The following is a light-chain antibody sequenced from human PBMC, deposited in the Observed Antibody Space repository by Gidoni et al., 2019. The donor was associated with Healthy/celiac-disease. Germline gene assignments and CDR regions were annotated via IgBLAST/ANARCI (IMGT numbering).Light chain of an antibody. Sequence: EIVLTQSPATLSLSPGERATLSCRASQSVSSYLAWYQPKPGQAPRLLIYDASNRATGIPARFSGSGSGTDFTLTISSLEPEDFAVYYCQQRSSMCSFXQGTKLEIK. V-gene: IGKV3-11*01. CDR3: QQRSSMCS. CDR1: QSVSSY. J-gene: IGKJ2*04. CDR2: DAS.